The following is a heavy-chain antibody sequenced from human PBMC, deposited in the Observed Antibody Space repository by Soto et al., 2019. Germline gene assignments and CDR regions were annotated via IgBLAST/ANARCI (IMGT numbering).Heavy chain of an antibody. CDR3: ARDLITMVRGGDYYYYGMDV. D-gene: IGHD3-10*01. V-gene: IGHV3-21*01. J-gene: IGHJ6*02. Sequence: PGGSLRLSCAASGLTFSSYSMNWVRQAPGKGLEWVSSISSSSSYIYYADSVKGRFTISRDNAKNSLYLQMNSLRAEGTAVYCCARDLITMVRGGDYYYYGMDVWGQGTTVTVSS. CDR1: GLTFSSYS. CDR2: ISSSSSYI.